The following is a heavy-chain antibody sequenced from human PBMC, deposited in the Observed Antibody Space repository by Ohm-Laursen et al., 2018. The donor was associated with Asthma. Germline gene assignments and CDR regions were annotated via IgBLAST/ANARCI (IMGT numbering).Heavy chain of an antibody. CDR2: VYHTGST. J-gene: IGHJ4*02. D-gene: IGHD3-22*01. CDR1: GGSVSSGSYY. CDR3: ARGRRTYYYDSSGSDTGDY. Sequence: SDTLSLTCTVSGGSVSSGSYYWIWIRQPPGRGLEFIGYVYHTGSTIYNPSLKGRVTISVDTSKNHFSLWLTSVTSEDTAVYYCARGRRTYYYDSSGSDTGDYWGQGTLVTVSS. V-gene: IGHV4-61*03.